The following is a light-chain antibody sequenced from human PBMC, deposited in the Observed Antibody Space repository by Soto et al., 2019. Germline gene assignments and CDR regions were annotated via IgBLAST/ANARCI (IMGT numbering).Light chain of an antibody. CDR3: QQRADWSPLT. J-gene: IGKJ4*01. CDR1: QSVSSY. Sequence: EIVLTQSPATLSLSPGERATLSCRASQSVSSYLAWYQHKPGQAPRLLIYDASNRATGIPTRFSGSGSGTEFTLPISSLEPEDFAVYYCQQRADWSPLTFGGGTKVEIK. V-gene: IGKV3-11*01. CDR2: DAS.